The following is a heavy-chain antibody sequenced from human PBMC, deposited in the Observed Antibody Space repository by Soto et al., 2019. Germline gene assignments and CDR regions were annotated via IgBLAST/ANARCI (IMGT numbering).Heavy chain of an antibody. J-gene: IGHJ6*03. Sequence: QLQLQESGPGLVTPSETLSLTCTVSGGSISSSSYYWGWIRQPPGKGLEWIGSIYYSGSTYYNPSLKSRVTISVDTSKNQFSLKLSSVTAADTAVYYCARRAESLMDVWGKGTTVTVSS. CDR1: GGSISSSSYY. CDR2: IYYSGST. CDR3: ARRAESLMDV. V-gene: IGHV4-39*01.